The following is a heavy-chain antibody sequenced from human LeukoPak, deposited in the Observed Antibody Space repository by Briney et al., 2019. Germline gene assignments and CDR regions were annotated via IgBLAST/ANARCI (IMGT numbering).Heavy chain of an antibody. V-gene: IGHV1-2*02. CDR3: ASPLGYCSGGSCYVADDY. J-gene: IGHJ4*02. D-gene: IGHD2-15*01. CDR1: GYTFTGYY. CDR2: INPNSGGT. Sequence: ASVKVSCKASGYTFTGYYMHWVRQAPGQGLEWMGWINPNSGGTNYAQKFQGRVTMTRDTSIGTAYMELSRLRSDDTAVYYCASPLGYCSGGSCYVADDYWGQGTLVTVSS.